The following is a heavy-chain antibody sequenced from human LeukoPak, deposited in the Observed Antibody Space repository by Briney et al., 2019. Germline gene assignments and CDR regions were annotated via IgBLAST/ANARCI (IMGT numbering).Heavy chain of an antibody. J-gene: IGHJ5*02. CDR2: INHSGST. D-gene: IGHD3-10*01. Sequence: PSETLSLTCAVYGGSFSGYYWSWIRQPPGKGLEWIGEINHSGSTNYNPSLKSRITISVDTSKNQFSLKLSSVTAADTAVYYCAWGVIITSWFDPWGQGTLVTVSS. V-gene: IGHV4-34*01. CDR1: GGSFSGYY. CDR3: AWGVIITSWFDP.